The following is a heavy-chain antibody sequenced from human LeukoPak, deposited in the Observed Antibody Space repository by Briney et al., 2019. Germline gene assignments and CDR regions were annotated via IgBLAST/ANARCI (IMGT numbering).Heavy chain of an antibody. CDR2: TNQDGSGE. J-gene: IGHJ6*03. D-gene: IGHD6-13*01. V-gene: IGHV3-7*01. CDR3: ASLRIAAAGTLPVNYYSMDV. CDR1: GFTFSSYW. Sequence: QSGGSLRLSCGASGFTFSSYWMSWVRQAPGKGREGVANTNQDGSGEYQVDSMKGRFNISRDNAKNSLSLQMSSLRAEDTAMYYCASLRIAAAGTLPVNYYSMDVWGKGTTVTVSS.